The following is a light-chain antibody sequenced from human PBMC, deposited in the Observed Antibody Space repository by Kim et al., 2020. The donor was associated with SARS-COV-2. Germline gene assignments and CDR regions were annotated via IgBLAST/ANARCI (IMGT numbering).Light chain of an antibody. CDR3: QAGDSNTGVV. V-gene: IGLV3-1*01. CDR1: DLADKY. CDR2: QDT. Sequence: VYPGQTAHITGSGHDLADKYVSWCQQKTGQSPVLVLYQDTRRPSGIPERFSGSNSGNTATLTISGTQAVDEGDYYCQAGDSNTGVVFGGGTQLTVL. J-gene: IGLJ2*01.